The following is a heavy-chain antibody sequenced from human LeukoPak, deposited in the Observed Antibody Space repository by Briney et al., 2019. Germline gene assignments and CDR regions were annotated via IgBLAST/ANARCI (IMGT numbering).Heavy chain of an antibody. CDR3: TKLIGTNNY. CDR2: IGASGGRT. D-gene: IGHD1-7*01. V-gene: IGHV3-23*01. J-gene: IGHJ4*02. Sequence: PGGSVRLSCAASGFTFSSNAVTWVRQPPGKGLEWVSTIGASGGRTFYADSVKGRFTIPRDSSKNALFLQLNSLRAEDTAVYFCTKLIGTNNYWGQGTLVTVSS. CDR1: GFTFSSNA.